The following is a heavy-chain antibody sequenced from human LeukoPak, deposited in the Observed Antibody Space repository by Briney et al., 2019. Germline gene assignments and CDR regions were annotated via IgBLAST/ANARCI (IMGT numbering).Heavy chain of an antibody. J-gene: IGHJ4*02. CDR3: ARDIAAAGFFDY. Sequence: GGSLRLSCAASGFTFSSYSMNWVRQAPGKGLEWVSSISSSSSYVYYADSVKGRFTISRDNAKNSLYLQMNSLRAEDTAVYYCARDIAAAGFFDYWGQGTLVTVSS. V-gene: IGHV3-21*01. CDR1: GFTFSSYS. D-gene: IGHD6-13*01. CDR2: ISSSSSYV.